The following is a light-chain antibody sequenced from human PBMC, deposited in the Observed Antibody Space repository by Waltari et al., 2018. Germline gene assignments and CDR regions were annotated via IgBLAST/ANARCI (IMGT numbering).Light chain of an antibody. CDR1: SSNIGSNS. Sequence: QSVLTQPPSASGTPGQRVTISCSGSSSNIGSNSVYWYQQLPGTAPKLLIYRNNQRPSGVPDRFSGSKSGTSASLAISGLRSEDEADYYCVAWDDSLSGPVFGGGTKLTVL. CDR3: VAWDDSLSGPV. J-gene: IGLJ3*02. V-gene: IGLV1-47*01. CDR2: RNN.